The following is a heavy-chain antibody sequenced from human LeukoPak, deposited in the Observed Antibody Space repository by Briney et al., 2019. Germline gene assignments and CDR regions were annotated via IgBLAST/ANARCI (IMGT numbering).Heavy chain of an antibody. CDR1: GGSISSSNR. V-gene: IGHV4-4*02. CDR3: ARDGPRTFYDILTGYYTFDP. D-gene: IGHD3-9*01. J-gene: IGHJ5*02. CDR2: NYHSGGT. Sequence: PSGTLSLTCAVSGGSISSSNRWCWVRQPPGKVLEWIGENYHSGGTNYNQSLKSRVTISVDKSKNQFSLKLSSVTAADTAVYYCARDGPRTFYDILTGYYTFDPWGQGTLVTVSS.